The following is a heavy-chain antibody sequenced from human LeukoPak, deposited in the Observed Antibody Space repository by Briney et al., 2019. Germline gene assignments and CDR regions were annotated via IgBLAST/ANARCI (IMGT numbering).Heavy chain of an antibody. J-gene: IGHJ3*02. CDR1: GYTFTGYY. D-gene: IGHD1-26*01. CDR3: ARTRGELRAGDAFDI. CDR2: INPNSGGT. V-gene: IGHV1-2*02. Sequence: ASVKVSCKASGYTFTGYYVHWVRQAPGQGLEWMGWINPNSGGTNYAQKFQGRVTMTRDTSISTAYMELSRLRSDDTVVYYCARTRGELRAGDAFDIWGQGTMVTVSS.